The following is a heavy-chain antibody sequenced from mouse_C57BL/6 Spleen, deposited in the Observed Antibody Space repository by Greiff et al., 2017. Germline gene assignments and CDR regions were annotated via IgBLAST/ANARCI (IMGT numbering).Heavy chain of an antibody. Sequence: QVQLQQPGAELVKPGASVKMSCKASGYTFTSYWITWVKQRPGQGLEWIGDIYPGSGSTNYNEKFKSKATLTVDTSSSTAYMQLSSLTSEDSAVYYCAREGGIYYGYDEAAYWGQGTLVTVSA. V-gene: IGHV1-55*01. CDR2: IYPGSGST. CDR1: GYTFTSYW. J-gene: IGHJ3*01. D-gene: IGHD2-2*01. CDR3: AREGGIYYGYDEAAY.